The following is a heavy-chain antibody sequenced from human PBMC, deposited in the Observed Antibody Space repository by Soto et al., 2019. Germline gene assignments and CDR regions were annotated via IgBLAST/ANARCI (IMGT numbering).Heavy chain of an antibody. CDR2: ISGSGGST. CDR1: GFTFSNYA. CDR3: AKDQGSSWYEIDY. V-gene: IGHV3-23*01. D-gene: IGHD6-13*01. Sequence: EVQLLESGGGLVQPGGSLRLSCAASGFTFSNYAVTWVRQATGKGLEWVSTISGSGGSTYYADSVKGRFTISRDNSKNALYLQMKSLRAEDTAVYYCAKDQGSSWYEIDYCSQGTLVTVSS. J-gene: IGHJ4*02.